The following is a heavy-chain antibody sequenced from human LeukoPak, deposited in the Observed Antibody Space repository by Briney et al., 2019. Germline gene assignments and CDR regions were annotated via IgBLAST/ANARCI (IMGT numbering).Heavy chain of an antibody. CDR2: IRYDGSNK. Sequence: GGSLRLSCAASGFTFSSYGMHWVRQAPGKGLEWVAFIRYDGSNKYYADSVKGRLTISRDNSKNTLYLQMNSLRAEDTAVYYCAKEGDYYYYYMDVWGKGTTVTVSS. CDR3: AKEGDYYYYYMDV. CDR1: GFTFSSYG. V-gene: IGHV3-30*02. J-gene: IGHJ6*03. D-gene: IGHD1-26*01.